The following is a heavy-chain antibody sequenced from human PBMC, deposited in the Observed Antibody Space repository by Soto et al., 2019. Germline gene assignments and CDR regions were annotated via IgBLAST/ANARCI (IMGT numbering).Heavy chain of an antibody. CDR2: IDPSDSYT. CDR1: GYSFTSYW. J-gene: IGHJ6*02. Sequence: PGESLKISCKGSGYSFTSYWIDWVRQIPGKGLEWMGRIDPSDSYTNHSPSFQGHVTISADKSISTAYLQWSSLKASDTAMYYCARHYGGHAGMDVWGQRSTVTGSS. V-gene: IGHV5-10-1*01. CDR3: ARHYGGHAGMDV. D-gene: IGHD4-17*01.